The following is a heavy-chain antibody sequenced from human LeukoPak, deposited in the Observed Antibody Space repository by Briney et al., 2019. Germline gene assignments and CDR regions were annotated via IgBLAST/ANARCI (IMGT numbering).Heavy chain of an antibody. CDR1: GFTFSSYS. Sequence: PGGSLRLSCAATGFTFSSYSMNWVRQAPGKGLEWVSYISSSSSTIYYADSVKGRFTISRDNAKNSLYLQMNSLRAEDRAVYYCARNRRSGWCRVRYYYYMDVWGKGTTVTVSS. V-gene: IGHV3-48*01. D-gene: IGHD6-19*01. J-gene: IGHJ6*03. CDR3: ARNRRSGWCRVRYYYYMDV. CDR2: ISSSSSTI.